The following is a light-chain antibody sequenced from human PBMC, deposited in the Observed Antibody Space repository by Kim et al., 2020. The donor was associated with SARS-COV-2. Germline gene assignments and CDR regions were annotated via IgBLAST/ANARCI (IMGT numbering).Light chain of an antibody. CDR1: QRVSSN. CDR2: GAS. J-gene: IGKJ1*01. CDR3: QQYNNWPRT. V-gene: IGKV3-15*01. Sequence: EIVMTQSPATLSVSPGERAALSCRASQRVSSNLAWYQQKPGQAPRLLIYGASTRATGIPARFSGSGSGTEFTLTISSLQSEDFAVYYCQQYNNWPRTFGKGPRWIS.